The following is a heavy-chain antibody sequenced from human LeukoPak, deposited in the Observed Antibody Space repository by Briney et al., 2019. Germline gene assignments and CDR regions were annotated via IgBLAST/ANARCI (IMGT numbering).Heavy chain of an antibody. Sequence: GGSLRLSCAASGFTLSNYAMNWVRQAPGKGLEWVSGISYIDVETYYADSVKGRFTISSDNSMNTLYLQMDSLTVEDTAVYYCAKRTRDGFNTPIDFWGQGTLVTVS. J-gene: IGHJ4*02. CDR3: AKRTRDGFNTPIDF. CDR2: ISYIDVET. V-gene: IGHV3-23*01. CDR1: GFTLSNYA. D-gene: IGHD5-24*01.